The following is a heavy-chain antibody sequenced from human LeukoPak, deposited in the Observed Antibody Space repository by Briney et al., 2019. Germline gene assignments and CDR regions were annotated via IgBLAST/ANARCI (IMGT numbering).Heavy chain of an antibody. J-gene: IGHJ4*02. CDR1: GLTFSDYY. CDR2: TRNKAHGYTI. D-gene: IGHD3-16*01. Sequence: PGGSLRLSCAASGLTFSDYYMDWVRQAPGKGLEWVGRTRNKAHGYTIEYAASVTGRFIISRDESKNSLYLQMNSLKTEGTAVYYCASLGAGGYWGQGTLVTVSS. V-gene: IGHV3-72*01. CDR3: ASLGAGGY.